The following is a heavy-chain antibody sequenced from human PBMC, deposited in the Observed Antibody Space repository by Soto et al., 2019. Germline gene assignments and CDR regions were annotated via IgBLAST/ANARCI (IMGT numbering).Heavy chain of an antibody. D-gene: IGHD6-19*01. Sequence: SGPTLVNPTQTLTLTCTFSGFSLSTSGMRVSWIRQPPGKALEWLARIDWDDDKFYSTSLKTRLTISKDTSKTQVVLTMTNMDPVDTATYYCVRIQRSSGWNNWFDPWGQGTPVTVSS. J-gene: IGHJ5*02. V-gene: IGHV2-70*04. CDR3: VRIQRSSGWNNWFDP. CDR2: IDWDDDK. CDR1: GFSLSTSGMR.